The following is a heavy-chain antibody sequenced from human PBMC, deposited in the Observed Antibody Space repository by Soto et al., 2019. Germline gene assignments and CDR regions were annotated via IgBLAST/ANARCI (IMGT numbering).Heavy chain of an antibody. CDR1: GFTFSSYG. CDR2: IWYDGSNK. CDR3: ARDAQRCEDCSSTSCLDY. V-gene: IGHV3-33*01. D-gene: IGHD2-2*01. Sequence: GGSLRLSCAASGFTFSSYGMHWVRQAPGKGLEWVAVIWYDGSNKYYADSVKGRFTISRDNSKNTLYLQMNSLRAEDTAVYYCARDAQRCEDCSSTSCLDYWGQGTLVTVSS. J-gene: IGHJ4*02.